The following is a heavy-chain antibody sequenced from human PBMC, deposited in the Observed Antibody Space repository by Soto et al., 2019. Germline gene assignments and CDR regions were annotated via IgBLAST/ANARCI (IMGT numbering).Heavy chain of an antibody. CDR1: GYTLTRYS. CDR2: INAGNGNT. D-gene: IGHD1-20*01. CDR3: ARGITLPTPLDY. Sequence: ASVKVSCKASGYTLTRYSIHWVRQAPGQRLEWMGWINAGNGNTKFSQKFQGRVTITADESTSTAYMELSSLRSEDTAVYYCARGITLPTPLDYWGQGTLVTVSS. J-gene: IGHJ4*02. V-gene: IGHV1-3*01.